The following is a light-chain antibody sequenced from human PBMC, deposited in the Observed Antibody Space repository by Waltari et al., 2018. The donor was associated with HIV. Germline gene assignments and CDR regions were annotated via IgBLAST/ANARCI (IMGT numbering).Light chain of an antibody. CDR2: DAS. CDR1: QDIGYY. V-gene: IGKV1-33*01. Sequence: DIQMTQSPSSLSASVRDRVTITCQATQDIGYYLNWYQQKPGEAPRLLIYDASRLRPGVPSRVSGGGSGTDFTLTIGSLQPEDIATYYCQQYHSQFTVGPGTKVHIK. CDR3: QQYHSQFT. J-gene: IGKJ3*01.